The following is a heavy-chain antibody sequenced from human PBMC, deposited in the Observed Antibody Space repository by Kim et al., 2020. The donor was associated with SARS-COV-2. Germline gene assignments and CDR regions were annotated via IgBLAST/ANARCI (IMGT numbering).Heavy chain of an antibody. CDR3: ARELGHYDILTGFLN. V-gene: IGHV4-31*02. Sequence: SLKSRVTISVDTSKNQFSLKLSSVTAADTAVYYCARELGHYDILTGFLNWGQGTLVTVSS. D-gene: IGHD3-9*01. J-gene: IGHJ4*02.